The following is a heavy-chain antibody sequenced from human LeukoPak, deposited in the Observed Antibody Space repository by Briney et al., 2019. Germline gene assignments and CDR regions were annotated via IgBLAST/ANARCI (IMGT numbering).Heavy chain of an antibody. D-gene: IGHD5-12*01. CDR3: AGVATPPTADRYFQH. J-gene: IGHJ1*01. CDR1: GGSFSGYY. V-gene: IGHV4-34*01. Sequence: SETLSLTCAVYGGSFSGYYWSWIRQPPGKGLEWIGEINHSGSTNYNPSLKSRVTISVDTSKNQFSLKLSSVTAADTAVYYCAGVATPPTADRYFQHWGQGTLVTVSS. CDR2: INHSGST.